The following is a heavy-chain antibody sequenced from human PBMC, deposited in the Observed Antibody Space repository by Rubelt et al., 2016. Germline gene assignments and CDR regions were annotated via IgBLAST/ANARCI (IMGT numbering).Heavy chain of an antibody. D-gene: IGHD1-7*01. CDR3: ARPNRYNWNYGDAFDI. J-gene: IGHJ3*02. V-gene: IGHV4-38-2*01. CDR2: IYYSGST. Sequence: GKGLEWIGSIYYSGSTYYNPSLKSRVTISVDTSKNQFSLKLSSVTAADTAVYYCARPNRYNWNYGDAFDIWGQGTMVTVSS.